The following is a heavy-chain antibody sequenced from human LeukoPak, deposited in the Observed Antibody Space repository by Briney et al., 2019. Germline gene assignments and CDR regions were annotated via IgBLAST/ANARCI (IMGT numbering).Heavy chain of an antibody. CDR1: GFTFRSYS. Sequence: GGSLRLSCAASGFTFRSYSMNWVRQAPGKGLEWVSSISSSSTYIYYADSVKGRFIISRDNAKNSLYLQMNSLRAEDTAVYYCARPHPRTVFGVFSYYYGMDVWGQGTTVTVSS. V-gene: IGHV3-21*01. CDR2: ISSSSTYI. J-gene: IGHJ6*02. CDR3: ARPHPRTVFGVFSYYYGMDV. D-gene: IGHD3-3*01.